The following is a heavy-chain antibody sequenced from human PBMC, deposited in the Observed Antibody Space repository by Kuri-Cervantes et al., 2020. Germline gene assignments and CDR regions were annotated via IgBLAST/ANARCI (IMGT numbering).Heavy chain of an antibody. J-gene: IGHJ6*02. D-gene: IGHD3-10*01. CDR3: ARDRAMVRGVIMRSYHYYGTDV. CDR1: GYTFTSYG. Sequence: ASVKVSCKASGYTFTSYGISWVRQAPGQGLEWMGWISPYNGNTNYAQKHQGRVNMTTDTSTSTAYMGLRSLRPDDTAVYYCARDRAMVRGVIMRSYHYYGTDVWGQGTLVTVSS. CDR2: ISPYNGNT. V-gene: IGHV1-18*01.